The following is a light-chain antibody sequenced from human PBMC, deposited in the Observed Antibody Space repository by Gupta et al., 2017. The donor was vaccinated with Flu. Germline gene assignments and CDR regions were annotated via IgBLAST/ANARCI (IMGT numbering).Light chain of an antibody. J-gene: IGKJ1*01. V-gene: IGKV1-39*01. CDR3: QQSYSTPWT. CDR1: QSISSY. Sequence: GDRVTSTCRASQSISSYLNWYQQKPGKAPKVLIYAASSLQSGVPPRFSGSGSGTDFTLTISSLQPEDFATYYCQQSYSTPWTFGQGTKVEIK. CDR2: AAS.